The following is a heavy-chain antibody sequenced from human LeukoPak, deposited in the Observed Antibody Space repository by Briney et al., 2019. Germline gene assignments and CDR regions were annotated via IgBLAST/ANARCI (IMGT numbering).Heavy chain of an antibody. CDR1: GGSFSGYY. Sequence: SETLSLTCAVYGGSFSGYYWSWIRQPPGKGLEWIGEINHSGSTNYNPSLKSRVTISVDTSKNQFSLKLSSVTAADTAVYYCARSLRSFMVRGVIVKNWYFDLWGRGTLVTVSS. V-gene: IGHV4-34*01. J-gene: IGHJ2*01. D-gene: IGHD3-10*01. CDR2: INHSGST. CDR3: ARSLRSFMVRGVIVKNWYFDL.